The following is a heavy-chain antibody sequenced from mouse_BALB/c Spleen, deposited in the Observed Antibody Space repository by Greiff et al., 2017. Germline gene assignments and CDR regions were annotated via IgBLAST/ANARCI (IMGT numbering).Heavy chain of an antibody. CDR3: TRYKYGNYVPDY. CDR2: IYPGNSDT. CDR1: GYTFTSYW. V-gene: IGHV1-5*01. Sequence: VQLKESGTVLARPGASVKMSCKASGYTFTSYWMHWVKQRPGQGLEWIGAIYPGNSDTSYNQKFKGKAKLTAVTSTSTAYMELSSLTNEDSAVYYCTRYKYGNYVPDYWGQGTTLTVSS. D-gene: IGHD2-10*02. J-gene: IGHJ2*01.